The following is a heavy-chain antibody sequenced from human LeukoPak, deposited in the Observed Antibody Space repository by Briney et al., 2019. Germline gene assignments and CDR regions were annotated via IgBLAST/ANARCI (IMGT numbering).Heavy chain of an antibody. Sequence: SVTVSCKASGGTFSSYAISWVRQAPGQGLEWMGGIIPIFGTANYAQKFQGRVTITADESTSTAYMELSSLRSEDTAVYYCARSTYYYGSGSPHYYYMDVWGKGTTVTISS. J-gene: IGHJ6*03. V-gene: IGHV1-69*01. D-gene: IGHD3-10*01. CDR3: ARSTYYYGSGSPHYYYMDV. CDR2: IIPIFGTA. CDR1: GGTFSSYA.